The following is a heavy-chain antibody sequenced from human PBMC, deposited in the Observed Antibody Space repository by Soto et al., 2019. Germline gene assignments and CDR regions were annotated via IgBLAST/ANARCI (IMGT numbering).Heavy chain of an antibody. CDR2: ISYDGSNK. Sequence: GGSLRLSCAASGFTFSSYGMHWVRQAPGKGLEWVAVISYDGSNKYYADSVKGRFTISRDNSKNTLYLQMNSLRAEDTAVYYCAKSPGGFARGYWGQGTLVTVSS. J-gene: IGHJ4*02. V-gene: IGHV3-30*18. CDR3: AKSPGGFARGY. CDR1: GFTFSSYG. D-gene: IGHD3-16*01.